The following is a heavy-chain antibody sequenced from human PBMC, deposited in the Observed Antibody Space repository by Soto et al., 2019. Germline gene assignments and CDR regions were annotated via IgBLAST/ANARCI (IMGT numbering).Heavy chain of an antibody. D-gene: IGHD3-3*01. V-gene: IGHV4-59*01. Sequence: PSETLSLTCTVSGGSISSYYWSWIRQPPGKGLEWIGYIYYSGSTNYNPSHKSRVNISVDTSKNQFSLKLSSVTAADTAVYYCARDFRYDFWSGYPTYYYYYGMDVWGQGTTVTVSS. J-gene: IGHJ6*02. CDR3: ARDFRYDFWSGYPTYYYYYGMDV. CDR2: IYYSGST. CDR1: GGSISSYY.